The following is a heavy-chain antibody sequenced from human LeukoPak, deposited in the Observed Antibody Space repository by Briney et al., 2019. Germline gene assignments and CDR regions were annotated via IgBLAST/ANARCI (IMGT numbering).Heavy chain of an antibody. Sequence: SETLSLTCTVSGDSISSYYWSWIGHPPGKGLEWIGYIYYSGGTNYNPSLKSRVTISVDTSKNQFSLKMRSVTAADTAVYYCARDPSGKFFNWFDPWGQGTLVTVSS. J-gene: IGHJ5*02. V-gene: IGHV4-59*01. D-gene: IGHD1-26*01. CDR1: GDSISSYY. CDR3: ARDPSGKFFNWFDP. CDR2: IYYSGGT.